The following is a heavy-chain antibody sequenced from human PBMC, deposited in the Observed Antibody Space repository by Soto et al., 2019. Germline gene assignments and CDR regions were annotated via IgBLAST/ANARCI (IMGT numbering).Heavy chain of an antibody. CDR1: GFTFSSYG. CDR3: AKMAGSGDAFDI. CDR2: ISYDGSNK. J-gene: IGHJ3*02. D-gene: IGHD3-10*01. V-gene: IGHV3-30*18. Sequence: QVQLVESGGGVVQPGRSLRLSCAASGFTFSSYGMHWVRQAPGKGLEWVAVISYDGSNKYYADSVKGRFTISRDNSKNTLYLQMNSLRAEDTAVYYCAKMAGSGDAFDIWGQGTMVTVSS.